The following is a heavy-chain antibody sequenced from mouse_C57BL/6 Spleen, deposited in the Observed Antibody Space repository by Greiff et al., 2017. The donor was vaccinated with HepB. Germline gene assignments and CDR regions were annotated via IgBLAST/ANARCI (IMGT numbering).Heavy chain of an antibody. D-gene: IGHD2-5*01. CDR3: ARHEAYYSNYTWFAY. J-gene: IGHJ3*01. Sequence: EVQRVESGGGLVQPGGSLKLSCAASGFTFSDYGMAWVRQAPRKGPEWVAFISNLAYSIYYADTVPGRFTLSRENAKNTLYLEMSSLRSEDTAMYYCARHEAYYSNYTWFAYWGEGTLVTVSA. V-gene: IGHV5-15*01. CDR1: GFTFSDYG. CDR2: ISNLAYSI.